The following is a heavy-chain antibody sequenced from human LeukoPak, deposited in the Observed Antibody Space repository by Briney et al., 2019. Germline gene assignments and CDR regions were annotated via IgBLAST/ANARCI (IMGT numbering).Heavy chain of an antibody. CDR2: IKLDGSEK. J-gene: IGHJ4*02. Sequence: QPGGSLRLSCAASGFTVSGNYMSWVRQAPGKGLEWVANIKLDGSEKNYVDSVKGRFTISRDNTKNSLYLQMNSLRAEDTAVFYCARDQYDTWSRRGNFDSWGQGTLVIVSS. CDR1: GFTVSGNY. D-gene: IGHD3-3*01. V-gene: IGHV3-7*03. CDR3: ARDQYDTWSRRGNFDS.